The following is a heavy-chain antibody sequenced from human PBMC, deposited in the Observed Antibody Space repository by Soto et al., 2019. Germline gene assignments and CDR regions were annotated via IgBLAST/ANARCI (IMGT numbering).Heavy chain of an antibody. CDR2: IIPIFGTA. Sequence: GASVKVSCKASGGTFSSYAISWVRQAPGQGLEWMGGIIPIFGTANYAQKFQGRVTITADKSTSTAYMELSSLRSKDTAVYYCARGPRRDILTGAYYAMDVWGQGTTVTVSS. J-gene: IGHJ6*02. D-gene: IGHD3-9*01. CDR1: GGTFSSYA. V-gene: IGHV1-69*06. CDR3: ARGPRRDILTGAYYAMDV.